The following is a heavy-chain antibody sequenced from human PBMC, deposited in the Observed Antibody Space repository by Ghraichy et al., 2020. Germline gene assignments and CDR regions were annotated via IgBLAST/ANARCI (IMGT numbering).Heavy chain of an antibody. D-gene: IGHD2-2*01. CDR3: ARETEGYCSSTSCYYFDY. V-gene: IGHV4-34*01. Sequence: SETLSLTCAVYGGSFSGYYWSWIRQPPGKGLEWIGEINHSGSTNYNPSLKSRVTISVDTSKNQFSLKLSSVTAADTAVYYCARETEGYCSSTSCYYFDYWGQRTLVTVSS. J-gene: IGHJ4*02. CDR2: INHSGST. CDR1: GGSFSGYY.